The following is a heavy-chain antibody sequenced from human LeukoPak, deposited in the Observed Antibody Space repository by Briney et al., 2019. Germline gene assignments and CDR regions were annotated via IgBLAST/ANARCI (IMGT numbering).Heavy chain of an antibody. V-gene: IGHV4-61*02. CDR2: IYTSGST. D-gene: IGHD1-26*01. CDR3: ARDGGVGATYYYYMDV. Sequence: SETLSLTCTVSGGSISGGSYYWSWIRQPAGKGLEWIGRIYTSGSTNYNPSLKSRVTISVDTSKNQFSLKLSSVTAADTAVYYCARDGGVGATYYYYMDVWGKGTTVTISS. CDR1: GGSISGGSYY. J-gene: IGHJ6*03.